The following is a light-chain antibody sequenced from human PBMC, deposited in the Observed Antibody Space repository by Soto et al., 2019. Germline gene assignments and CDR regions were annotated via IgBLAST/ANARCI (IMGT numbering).Light chain of an antibody. V-gene: IGKV3-11*01. CDR2: DAS. CDR3: QQRSNWIT. J-gene: IGKJ5*01. CDR1: QSVSNY. Sequence: ENLLTQSPATLSLSPGERETLSCMASQSVSNYFAWYQQKPGQAPRLLIYDASNRATGIPARFSGSGSGTDFTLTISSLEPEDFAVYYCQQRSNWITFGQGTRLEIK.